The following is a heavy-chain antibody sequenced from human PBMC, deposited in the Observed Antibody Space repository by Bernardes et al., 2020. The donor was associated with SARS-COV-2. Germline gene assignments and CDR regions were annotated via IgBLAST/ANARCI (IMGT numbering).Heavy chain of an antibody. V-gene: IGHV3-30*18. J-gene: IGHJ6*02. CDR2: ISYDGSNK. Sequence: GGSLRLSCAASGFTFSSYGMHWVRQAPGKGLEWVAVISYDGSNKYYADSVKGRFTISRDNSKNTLYLQMNSLRAEDTAVYYCAKSELWSIDYYYYGMDVWGQGTTV. D-gene: IGHD1-26*01. CDR3: AKSELWSIDYYYYGMDV. CDR1: GFTFSSYG.